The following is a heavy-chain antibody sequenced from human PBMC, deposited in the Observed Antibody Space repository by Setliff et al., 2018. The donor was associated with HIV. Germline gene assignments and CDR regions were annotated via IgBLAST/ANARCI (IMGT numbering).Heavy chain of an antibody. D-gene: IGHD6-13*01. CDR3: AREQQLALDY. J-gene: IGHJ4*02. V-gene: IGHV4-59*12. CDR1: GASISGYY. CDR2: IHGDGTT. Sequence: PSETLSLTCTVSGASISGYYWSWIRQTPGKGLEWIGSIHGDGTTNHNPSLKSRVTISVDTSKNQFTLRLSSVTAADTAVYYCAREQQLALDYWGQGTLVTVSS.